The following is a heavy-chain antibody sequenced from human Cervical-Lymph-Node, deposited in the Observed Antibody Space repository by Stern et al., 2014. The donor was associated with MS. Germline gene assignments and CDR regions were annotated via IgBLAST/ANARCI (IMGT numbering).Heavy chain of an antibody. CDR1: GASITSYY. Sequence: QLQLQESGPGLLRPSETLSLTCTVSGASITSYYWSWIRQPPGKGLEWIGYIYYRGNTNYHASLKGRVAISIGTSKTQFSLRLSSVTAADTAVYYCARATDLWGQGTLVTVSS. CDR3: ARATDL. V-gene: IGHV4-59*01. CDR2: IYYRGNT. J-gene: IGHJ5*02.